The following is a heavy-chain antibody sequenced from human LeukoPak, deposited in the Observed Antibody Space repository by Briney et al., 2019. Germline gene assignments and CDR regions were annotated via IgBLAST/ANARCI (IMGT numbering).Heavy chain of an antibody. CDR2: IAYDGSRA. V-gene: IGHV3-33*01. J-gene: IGHJ4*02. Sequence: GGSLRLSCAGSEFTFGGYGMHWFRQTPGKGLEWVAVIAYDGSRAFYADSVKGRFTISRDNSKNTMSVQMDDLRAEDTAVYYCTRYNNDHFDYWGQGTLVTVSS. CDR1: EFTFGGYG. CDR3: TRYNNDHFDY. D-gene: IGHD1-14*01.